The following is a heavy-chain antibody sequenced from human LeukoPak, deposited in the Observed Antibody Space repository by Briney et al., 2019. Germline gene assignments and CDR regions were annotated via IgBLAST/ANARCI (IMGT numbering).Heavy chain of an antibody. CDR2: INHSGST. D-gene: IGHD2/OR15-2a*01. V-gene: IGHV4-34*01. CDR3: SGAIDESEAFDY. CDR1: GDSFNGYC. Sequence: NPSETLCLSCAAYGDSFNGYCWNSIRQPPGKGLEWIGEINHSGSTNYNPSLKSRVTISVDTSKNQFSLKLSSVTAADTAVYYCSGAIDESEAFDYWGQGTLVTVSS. J-gene: IGHJ4*02.